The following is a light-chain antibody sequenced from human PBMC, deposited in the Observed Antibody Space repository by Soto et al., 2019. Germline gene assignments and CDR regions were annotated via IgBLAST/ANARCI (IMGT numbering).Light chain of an antibody. CDR1: QSISSW. Sequence: DIQRTQSPSTLSASLGDRVTITCRASQSISSWLAWYQQKPGKAPKLLIYDASSLKSGVPSRFSGSGSGTEFTLTISSLQPDDFATYYCQQYNSHLIGFDQGTRLEIK. CDR2: DAS. CDR3: QQYNSHLIG. J-gene: IGKJ5*01. V-gene: IGKV1-5*01.